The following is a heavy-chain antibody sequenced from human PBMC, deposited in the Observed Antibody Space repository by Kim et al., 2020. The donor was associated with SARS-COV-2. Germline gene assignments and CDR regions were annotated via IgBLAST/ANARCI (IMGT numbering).Heavy chain of an antibody. D-gene: IGHD2-2*02. CDR3: AQHTVRRYLGY. Sequence: SYSPSLQGHVTSSADKSISTAYLQLSSLKASDTAMYYCAQHTVRRYLGYWGQGTLVTVSS. V-gene: IGHV5-10-1*01. J-gene: IGHJ4*02.